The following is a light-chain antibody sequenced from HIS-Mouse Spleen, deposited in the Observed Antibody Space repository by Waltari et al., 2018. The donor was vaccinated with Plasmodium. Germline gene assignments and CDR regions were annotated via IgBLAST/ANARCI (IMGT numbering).Light chain of an antibody. CDR2: AAS. CDR1: QSISSY. V-gene: IGKV1-39*01. CDR3: QQSYSTPYT. J-gene: IGKJ2*01. Sequence: VGDRVTITCRASQSISSYLNWYQQKPGKAPKLLIYAASSLQSGVPSRFSGSGSGTDFTLTISSLQPEDFATYYCQQSYSTPYTFGQGTKLEIK.